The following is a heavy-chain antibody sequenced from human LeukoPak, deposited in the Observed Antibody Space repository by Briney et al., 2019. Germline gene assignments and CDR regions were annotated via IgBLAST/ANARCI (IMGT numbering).Heavy chain of an antibody. J-gene: IGHJ4*02. CDR3: ARAPMGPHYFDY. Sequence: GGSLRLSCAASGFTFRNYVIHWVRQAPGKGLEWVANIKQDGSEKFYVDSVRGRFTISRDNAKNSLYLQLNSLRAEDTAVYYCARAPMGPHYFDYWGQGTLVTVSS. V-gene: IGHV3-7*01. CDR2: IKQDGSEK. D-gene: IGHD1-26*01. CDR1: GFTFRNYV.